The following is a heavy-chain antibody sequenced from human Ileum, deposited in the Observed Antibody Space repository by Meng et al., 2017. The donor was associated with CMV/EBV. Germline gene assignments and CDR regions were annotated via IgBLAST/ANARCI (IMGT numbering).Heavy chain of an antibody. J-gene: IGHJ4*02. D-gene: IGHD6-13*01. CDR3: ATPGGEAAPGTRGRFDY. V-gene: IGHV3-15*01. CDR2: IKSKSDGGTT. CDR1: FHNAL. Sequence: FHNALMSWVRQAPGKGLEWVGRIKSKSDGGTTDYVAPVKGRFIISRDDSKNTLYLQMNSLKIEDTAVYYCATPGGEAAPGTRGRFDYWGRGTLVTVSS.